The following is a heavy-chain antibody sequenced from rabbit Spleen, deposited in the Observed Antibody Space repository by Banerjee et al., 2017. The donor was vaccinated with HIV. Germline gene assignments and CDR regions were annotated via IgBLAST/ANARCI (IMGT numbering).Heavy chain of an antibody. D-gene: IGHD8-1*01. CDR3: ARDSGSSFSSYGMDL. V-gene: IGHV1S40*01. Sequence: QTLEESGGDLVKPGASLTLTCPASGFDLSNYYYIYWVRQAPGKGLEWIGCIYTGGSGGIYYASWAKDRFTISKTSSTTVTLQMTSLTAADTATYFCARDSGSSFSSYGMDLWGQGTLVTVS. CDR1: GFDLSNYYY. CDR2: IYTGGSGGI. J-gene: IGHJ6*01.